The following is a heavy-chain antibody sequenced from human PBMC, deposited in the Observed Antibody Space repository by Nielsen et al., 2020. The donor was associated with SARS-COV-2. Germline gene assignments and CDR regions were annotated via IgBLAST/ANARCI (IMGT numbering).Heavy chain of an antibody. Sequence: GESLKISCTASGFTFSDSFMSWIRQAPGKGLEWVSYISGSGSYTNYADSLKGRFTISRDNAKNSLSLQMHSLRAEDTAVYYCAREGRKLPLDYWGQGTLVTVSS. CDR1: GFTFSDSF. J-gene: IGHJ4*02. CDR3: AREGRKLPLDY. D-gene: IGHD3-10*01. CDR2: ISGSGSYT. V-gene: IGHV3-11*05.